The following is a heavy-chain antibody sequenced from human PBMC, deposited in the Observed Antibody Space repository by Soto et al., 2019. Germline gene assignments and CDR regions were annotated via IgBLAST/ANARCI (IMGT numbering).Heavy chain of an antibody. CDR2: INAGNGNT. CDR1: GYTFTSYA. Sequence: GASVKVSCKACGYTFTSYAMHWVRQAPGQRLEWMGWINAGNGNTKYSQKFQGRVTITRDTSASTVYMELSSVRSEDTAVYYCARGYMLGLDYWGQGTLVTVSS. V-gene: IGHV1-3*01. D-gene: IGHD1-20*01. J-gene: IGHJ4*02. CDR3: ARGYMLGLDY.